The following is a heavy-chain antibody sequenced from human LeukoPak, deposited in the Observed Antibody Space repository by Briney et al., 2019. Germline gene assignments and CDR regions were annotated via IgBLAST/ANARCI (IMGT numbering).Heavy chain of an antibody. J-gene: IGHJ4*02. CDR1: GGSFSGYY. V-gene: IGHV4-59*10. CDR2: IYTSGST. D-gene: IGHD3-3*01. Sequence: SETLSLTCAVYGGSFSGYYWSWIRQPAGKGLEWIGRIYTSGSTNYNPSLKSRVTMSVDTSKNQFSLKLSSVTAADTAVYYCARSRTIFGPLSWTLDYWGQGTLVTVSS. CDR3: ARSRTIFGPLSWTLDY.